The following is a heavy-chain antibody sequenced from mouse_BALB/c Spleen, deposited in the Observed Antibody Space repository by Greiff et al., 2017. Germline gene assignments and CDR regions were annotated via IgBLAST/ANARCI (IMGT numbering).Heavy chain of an antibody. CDR3: AREDGKTWFAY. Sequence: EVKLQESGGGLVKLGGSLKLSCAASGFTFSSYYMSWVRQTPEKRLELVAAINSNGGSTYYPDTVKGRFTISRDNAKNTLYLQMSSLKSEDTALYYCAREDGKTWFAYWGQGTLVTVSA. D-gene: IGHD2-1*01. J-gene: IGHJ3*01. CDR1: GFTFSSYY. CDR2: INSNGGST. V-gene: IGHV5-6-2*01.